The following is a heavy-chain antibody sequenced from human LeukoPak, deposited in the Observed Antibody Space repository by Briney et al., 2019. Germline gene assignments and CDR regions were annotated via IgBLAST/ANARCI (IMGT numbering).Heavy chain of an antibody. CDR1: GDSISSSSYY. D-gene: IGHD2-15*01. J-gene: IGHJ4*02. CDR2: IYYSGST. CDR3: ARDTRTAQGFDY. V-gene: IGHV4-39*07. Sequence: SETLSLTCTVSGDSISSSSYYWGWIRQPPGKGLEWIGSIYYSGSTYYNASLKSRVTISVDTSNNRFSLSLSAVTAADTAIYYCARDTRTAQGFDYWGQGILVTVSS.